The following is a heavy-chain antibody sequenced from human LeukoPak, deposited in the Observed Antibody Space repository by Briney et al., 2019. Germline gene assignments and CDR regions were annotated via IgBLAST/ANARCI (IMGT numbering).Heavy chain of an antibody. D-gene: IGHD6-19*01. Sequence: SETLTLTCTVSGGSISSYYRRWIRQPAGKGLEWIGRIYTSGSTNYNPSLKSRVTMSVGTSKNQFSLKLSSVTAADTAVYYCARVQWLGRSAYYYYDMDVWGKGTTVTVSS. J-gene: IGHJ6*03. V-gene: IGHV4-4*07. CDR2: IYTSGST. CDR1: GGSISSYY. CDR3: ARVQWLGRSAYYYYDMDV.